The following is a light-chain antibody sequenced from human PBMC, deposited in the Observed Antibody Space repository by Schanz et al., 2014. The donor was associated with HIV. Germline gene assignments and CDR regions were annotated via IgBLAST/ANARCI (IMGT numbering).Light chain of an antibody. V-gene: IGKV1-6*01. CDR2: LVA. J-gene: IGKJ2*01. CDR3: LQDFTSPYT. CDR1: QDIASY. Sequence: AIQLTQSPSSLSASVGDRVTITCRASQDIASYLAWYQQKPGEAPNLLIYLVATLQSGVPSRFSGSGTDRDFTLTISSLQPEDSATYYCLQDFTSPYTFGQGTKLEIK.